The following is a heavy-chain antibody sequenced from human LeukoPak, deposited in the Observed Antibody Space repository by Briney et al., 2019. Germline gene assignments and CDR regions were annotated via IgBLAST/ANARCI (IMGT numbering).Heavy chain of an antibody. CDR1: EFTFNTYG. Sequence: PGRSLRLSCAASEFTFNTYGMHWVRQAPGKGLEWVAVVSSDGWDKYYPDSVRGRFTISRDNSDNTLHLQMNSLRTEDTAVYYCARDFAWGYDNWGQGTLVTVSS. CDR3: ARDFAWGYDN. J-gene: IGHJ4*02. D-gene: IGHD7-27*01. V-gene: IGHV3-30*03. CDR2: VSSDGWDK.